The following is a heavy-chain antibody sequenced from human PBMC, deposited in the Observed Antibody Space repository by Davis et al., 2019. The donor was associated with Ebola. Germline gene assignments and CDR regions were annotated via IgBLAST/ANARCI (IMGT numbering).Heavy chain of an antibody. J-gene: IGHJ4*02. CDR3: ARYCHYTDCSYFDC. Sequence: GESLKISCAASGFIFSNYDMSWVRQVPGKGLEWVSTISASEGHTHYSDSVKGRFTISRDNSKDTLYLQMNSLRAEDTATYYCARYCHYTDCSYFDCWGQGTMVAVSS. CDR1: GFIFSNYD. V-gene: IGHV3-23*01. CDR2: ISASEGHT. D-gene: IGHD2-15*01.